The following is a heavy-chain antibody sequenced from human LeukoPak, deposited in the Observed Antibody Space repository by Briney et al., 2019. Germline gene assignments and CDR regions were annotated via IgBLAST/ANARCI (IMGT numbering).Heavy chain of an antibody. CDR3: ARDMPGYCSGGSCYSGMDV. CDR1: GFTFSSFG. V-gene: IGHV3-33*01. Sequence: GGSLRLSCAASGFTFSSFGMHWVRQVPGKGLEWVAVIWYDGSHQYYADSVKGRFTISRDNSRNTLFLQMHTLRVDDTAVYYCARDMPGYCSGGSCYSGMDVWGQGTTVTVSS. J-gene: IGHJ6*02. CDR2: IWYDGSHQ. D-gene: IGHD2-15*01.